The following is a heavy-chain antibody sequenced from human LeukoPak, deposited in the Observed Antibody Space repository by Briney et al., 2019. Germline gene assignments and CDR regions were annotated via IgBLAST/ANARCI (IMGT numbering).Heavy chain of an antibody. Sequence: GGSLRLSCAASGFKLSSYYMDWVRQGPGKGLVGVSRLKSDGSSTKYADSVQGRFTISRDDAKNTLYLQMTSVRVEDAAVYYCARTTMETQYFDRWGQGTLVTVSS. CDR3: ARTTMETQYFDR. CDR2: LKSDGSST. V-gene: IGHV3-74*03. CDR1: GFKLSSYY. D-gene: IGHD1-1*01. J-gene: IGHJ4*02.